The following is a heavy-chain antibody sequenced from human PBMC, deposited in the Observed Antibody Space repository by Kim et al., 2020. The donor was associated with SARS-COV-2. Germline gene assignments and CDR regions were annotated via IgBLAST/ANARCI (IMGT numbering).Heavy chain of an antibody. CDR3: ARTRGSGYPDYFDY. D-gene: IGHD3-22*01. V-gene: IGHV3-7*01. J-gene: IGHJ4*02. Sequence: VDSVKGQFSISRDNAKNSLYLQMYSLRAEDTAVYYCARTRGSGYPDYFDYWGQGTLVTVSS.